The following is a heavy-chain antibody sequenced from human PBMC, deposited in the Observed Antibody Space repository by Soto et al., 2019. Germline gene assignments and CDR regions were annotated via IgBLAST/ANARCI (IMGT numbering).Heavy chain of an antibody. CDR2: IYHTGTT. Sequence: QLQLQESGSGLVKPSQTLSLTCAVSGGSISSGGYSWSWIRQPPGKGLEWIGHIYHTGTTHYNPSLRSRAXEXVXXSKTQFSLKLSSVTAADTPVYYCARGGSRFYGMDVWGQGTTVTVSS. CDR1: GGSISSGGYS. CDR3: ARGGSRFYGMDV. J-gene: IGHJ6*02. V-gene: IGHV4-30-2*01.